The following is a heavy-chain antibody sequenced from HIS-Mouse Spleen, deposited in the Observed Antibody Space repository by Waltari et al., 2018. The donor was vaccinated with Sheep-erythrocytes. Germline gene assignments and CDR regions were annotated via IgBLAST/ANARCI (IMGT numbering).Heavy chain of an antibody. CDR1: GGSISSSSYY. CDR2: IYYSGST. V-gene: IGHV4-39*01. CDR3: ARQRYSSGWYHAFDI. D-gene: IGHD6-19*01. Sequence: QLRLQESGPGLVKPSETLSLTCTVSGGSISSSSYYWGWIRQPPGKGLEWIGSIYYSGSTYYHPSLKSRVTISVDTSKNQFSLKLSSVTAADTAVYYCARQRYSSGWYHAFDIWGQGTMVTVSS. J-gene: IGHJ3*02.